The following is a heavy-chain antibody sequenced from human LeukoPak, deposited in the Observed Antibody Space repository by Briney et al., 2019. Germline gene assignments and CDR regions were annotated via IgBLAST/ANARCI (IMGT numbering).Heavy chain of an antibody. J-gene: IGHJ6*03. Sequence: GGSLRLSCAASGFTFSSYGMSWVRQAPGKGLEWVSAISGSGGSTYYADSVKGRFTISRDNSKNTLYLQMNSLRAEDTAVYYCAKGHYPYYDILTGYRRGNYYYMDVWGKGTTVTISS. V-gene: IGHV3-23*01. CDR2: ISGSGGST. CDR1: GFTFSSYG. D-gene: IGHD3-9*01. CDR3: AKGHYPYYDILTGYRRGNYYYMDV.